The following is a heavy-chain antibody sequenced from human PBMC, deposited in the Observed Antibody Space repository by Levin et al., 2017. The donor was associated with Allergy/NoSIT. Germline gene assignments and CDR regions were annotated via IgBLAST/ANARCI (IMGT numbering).Heavy chain of an antibody. J-gene: IGHJ2*01. D-gene: IGHD6-19*01. CDR1: GFTFSSYD. CDR3: AREGSSGWWNNWYFDR. CDR2: IGTVGDT. V-gene: IGHV3-13*04. Sequence: RPGGSLRLSCAASGFTFSSYDMHWVRQATGKGLEWVSAIGTVGDTYYPGSVKGRFTISRENAKNSLYLQMNSLKAEDTAVYYCAREGSSGWWNNWYFDRWGRGTLVTVSS.